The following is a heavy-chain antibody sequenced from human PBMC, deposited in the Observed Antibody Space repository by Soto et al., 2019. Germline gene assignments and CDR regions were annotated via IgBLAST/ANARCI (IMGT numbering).Heavy chain of an antibody. CDR2: IYYSRST. V-gene: IGHV4-59*06. CDR1: GGSIRSYY. J-gene: IGHJ5*02. D-gene: IGHD6-13*01. CDR3: AASSSWAHNWFDP. Sequence: SETLSLTCTVSGGSIRSYYWSWIRQHPGKGLEWIGYIYYSRSTYYNPSLKSRVTISVDTSKNQFSLKLSSVTAADTAVYYCAASSSWAHNWFDPWGQGTLVTVSS.